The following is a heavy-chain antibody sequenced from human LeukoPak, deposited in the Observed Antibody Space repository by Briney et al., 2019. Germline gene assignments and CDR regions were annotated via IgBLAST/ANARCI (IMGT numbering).Heavy chain of an antibody. D-gene: IGHD4-17*01. CDR2: INHSGGT. Sequence: PSETLSLTCAVYGGSFSGYSWNWIRQPPVKGLEWIGEINHSGGTNYNPSLKSRVTISVDTSKKQFSLKLSSVTAADTAVYYCARVVYGDSSKDFDYWAREPWSPSPQ. CDR1: GGSFSGYS. J-gene: IGHJ4*02. CDR3: ARVVYGDSSKDFDY. V-gene: IGHV4-34*01.